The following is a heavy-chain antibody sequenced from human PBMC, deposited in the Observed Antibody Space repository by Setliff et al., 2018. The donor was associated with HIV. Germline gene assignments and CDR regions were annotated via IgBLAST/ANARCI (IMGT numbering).Heavy chain of an antibody. CDR1: GGSISSYY. CDR2: IYTSGGT. CDR3: ARGPPPDFDF. Sequence: SETLSLTCTVSGGSISSYYWSWIRQPAGKGLEWIGRIYTSGGTSYNPSLNGRVTISVDTPKNQFSLKLNSLTAADTAVYYCARGPPPDFDFWGQGALVTVSS. V-gene: IGHV4-4*07. J-gene: IGHJ4*02.